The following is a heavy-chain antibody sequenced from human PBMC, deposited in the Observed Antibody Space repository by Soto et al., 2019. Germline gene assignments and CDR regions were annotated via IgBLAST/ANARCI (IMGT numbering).Heavy chain of an antibody. Sequence: PSKSVSRTSAVSGGSISSGYYYWSWIRQPPGPGLEWIGNSYYSGDTYYSPSLKSRLIISIDTSKNQSSLKVGSVTAADTAVYYCASSSLYDMDVCVQGTTVT. CDR1: GGSISSGYYY. J-gene: IGHJ6*02. CDR3: ASSSLYDMDV. V-gene: IGHV4-30-4*01. CDR2: SYYSGDT.